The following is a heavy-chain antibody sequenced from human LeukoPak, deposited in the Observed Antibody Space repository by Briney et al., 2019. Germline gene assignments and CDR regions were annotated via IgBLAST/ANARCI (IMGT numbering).Heavy chain of an antibody. J-gene: IGHJ4*02. CDR3: ARDPYCSGGSCYSPPDY. CDR2: INPNSGGT. D-gene: IGHD2-15*01. V-gene: IGHV1-2*02. CDR1: GYTFTGDY. Sequence: ASVKVSCKASGYTFTGDYMHWVRQAPGQGLEWMGWINPNSGGTNYAQKFQGRVTMTRDTSISTAYMELSRLRSDDAAVYYCARDPYCSGGSCYSPPDYWGQGTLVTVSS.